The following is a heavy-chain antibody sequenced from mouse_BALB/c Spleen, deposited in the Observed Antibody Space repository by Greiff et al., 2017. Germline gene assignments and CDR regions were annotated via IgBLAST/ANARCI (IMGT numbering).Heavy chain of an antibody. D-gene: IGHD2-10*01. CDR3: ARYPTYYAMDY. J-gene: IGHJ4*01. Sequence: QVQLQQPGAELVKPGASVKLSCKASGYTFTSYWMHWVKQRPEQGLEWIGEINPSNGRTNYNEKFKSKATLTVDKSSSTAYMQLSSLTSEDSAVYYCARYPTYYAMDYWGQGTSVTVSS. V-gene: IGHV1S81*02. CDR1: GYTFTSYW. CDR2: INPSNGRT.